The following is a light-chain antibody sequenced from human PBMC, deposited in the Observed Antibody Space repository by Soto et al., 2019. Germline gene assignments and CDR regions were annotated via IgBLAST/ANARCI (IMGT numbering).Light chain of an antibody. CDR1: QSVTSPF. V-gene: IGKV3-20*01. CDR3: QQDGSSPRT. J-gene: IGKJ1*01. Sequence: EIVLTQSPGTLSLSPGERATLSCRASQSVTSPFLAWYQQKPGQPPRLLIYSTSGRATGIPDRFSGSGSGTDFTLTISSLEPKDSAGYSCQQDGSSPRTFVQGTKVDSK. CDR2: STS.